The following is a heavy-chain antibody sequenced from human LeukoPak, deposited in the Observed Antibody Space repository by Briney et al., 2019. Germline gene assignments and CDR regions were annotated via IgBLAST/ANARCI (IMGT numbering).Heavy chain of an antibody. J-gene: IGHJ5*02. CDR2: IYYSGST. D-gene: IGHD3-9*01. Sequence: PSETLSLTCTVSGGSTSSSSYYWGWIRQPQGKGLEWIGSIYYSGSTYYNPSLKSRVTISVDTSKNQFSLKLSSVTAADTAVYYCARGSHVLRYFDWLLRAAGFDPWGQGTLVTVSS. V-gene: IGHV4-39*07. CDR1: GGSTSSSSYY. CDR3: ARGSHVLRYFDWLLRAAGFDP.